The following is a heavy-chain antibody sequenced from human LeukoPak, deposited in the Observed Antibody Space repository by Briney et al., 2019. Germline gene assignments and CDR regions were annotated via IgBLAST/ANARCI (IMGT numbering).Heavy chain of an antibody. J-gene: IGHJ1*01. V-gene: IGHV1-3*01. CDR3: ARVPLYDASGHYYPH. Sequence: GASVKVSCKTSGYTFTNYGMHWVRQAPRQSPEWMAWINAGNGNTKSSQKFQDRVTVTRDTPASTAYMELNSLSSEDTAVYYCARVPLYDASGHYYPHWGQGTLVTVSS. CDR2: INAGNGNT. CDR1: GYTFTNYG. D-gene: IGHD3-22*01.